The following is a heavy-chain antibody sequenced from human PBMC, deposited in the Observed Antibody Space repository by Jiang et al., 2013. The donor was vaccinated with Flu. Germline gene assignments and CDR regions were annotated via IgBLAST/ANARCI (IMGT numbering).Heavy chain of an antibody. Sequence: VQLVESGGGVVQPGTSLRLSCTASGFSFSDYGLHWVRQAPGKGLEWVAVISYDGNYKYYGDSVKGRFTISRDNSKNTLSLQMNSLRADDTAVYHCAKTFLQHLSGYYFYMDVWGKGTTVTVSS. D-gene: IGHD3-3*02. CDR2: ISYDGNYK. CDR1: GFSFSDYG. J-gene: IGHJ6*03. V-gene: IGHV3-30*18. CDR3: AKTFLQHLSGYYFYMDV.